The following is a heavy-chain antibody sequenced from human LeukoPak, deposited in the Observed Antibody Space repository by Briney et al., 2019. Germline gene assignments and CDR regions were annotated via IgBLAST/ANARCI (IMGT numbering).Heavy chain of an antibody. Sequence: SETLSLTCAVYGGSFSGYYWSWIRQPPGKGLEWIGEINHSGSTNYNPSLKSRVTISVDTSKNQFSLKLSSVTAADTAVYYCARGRIAVAGTGWFAPWGQGTLVTVSS. J-gene: IGHJ5*02. CDR2: INHSGST. V-gene: IGHV4-34*01. CDR1: GGSFSGYY. CDR3: ARGRIAVAGTGWFAP. D-gene: IGHD6-19*01.